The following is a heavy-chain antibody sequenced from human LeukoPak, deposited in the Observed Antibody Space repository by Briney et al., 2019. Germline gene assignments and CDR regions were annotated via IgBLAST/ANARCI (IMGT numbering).Heavy chain of an antibody. D-gene: IGHD2-21*01. CDR3: ARDSYCGGDCYSYGMDV. J-gene: IGHJ6*02. Sequence: PGGSLRLSCAASGFTVSSNYMSWVRQAPGKGLEWVSVIYSGGSTYYADSVKGRFTISRHNSKNTQYLQMNCLRAEDTAVYYCARDSYCGGDCYSYGMDVWGQGTTVTVSS. CDR2: IYSGGST. V-gene: IGHV3-53*04. CDR1: GFTVSSNY.